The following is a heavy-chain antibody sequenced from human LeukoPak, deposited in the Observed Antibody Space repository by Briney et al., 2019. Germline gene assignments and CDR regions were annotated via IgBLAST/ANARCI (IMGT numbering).Heavy chain of an antibody. CDR2: ISSSSSYI. J-gene: IGHJ4*02. CDR3: ARDLGSSSSLDY. Sequence: GGSLRLSCAASGFIFSSYSMNWVRQAPGKGLEWVSSISSSSSYIYYADSVKGRFTISRDNAKNSLYLQMNSLRAEDTAVYYCARDLGSSSSLDYWGQGTLVTVSS. D-gene: IGHD6-6*01. V-gene: IGHV3-21*01. CDR1: GFIFSSYS.